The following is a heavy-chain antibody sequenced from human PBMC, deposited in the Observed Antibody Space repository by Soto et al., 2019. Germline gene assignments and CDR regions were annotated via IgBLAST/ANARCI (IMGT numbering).Heavy chain of an antibody. CDR3: ARGWRWESRPGIAAAGSMDV. Sequence: GGSLRLSCSASGFTFSSYAMHCVRQAPGKGLEWVAAISYDGSNKYYADSVKGRFTISRDNSKNTLYLQMNSLRAEDTAVYYCARGWRWESRPGIAAAGSMDVWGQGTTVTVSS. V-gene: IGHV3-30-3*01. J-gene: IGHJ6*02. CDR1: GFTFSSYA. CDR2: ISYDGSNK. D-gene: IGHD6-13*01.